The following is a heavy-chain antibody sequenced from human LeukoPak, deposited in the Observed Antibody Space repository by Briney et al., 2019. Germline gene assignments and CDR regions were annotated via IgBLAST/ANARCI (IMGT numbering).Heavy chain of an antibody. D-gene: IGHD2-2*01. V-gene: IGHV4-59*01. CDR2: IYYSGST. CDR1: GGSISSYY. J-gene: IGHJ4*02. Sequence: SETLSLTCTVSGGSISSYYWSWIRQPPGKGLERIGYIYYSGSTNYNPSLKSRVTISVDTSKNQFSLKLSSVTAADTAVYYCARRRGYCSSTSCYWDYFDYWGQGTLVTVSS. CDR3: ARRRGYCSSTSCYWDYFDY.